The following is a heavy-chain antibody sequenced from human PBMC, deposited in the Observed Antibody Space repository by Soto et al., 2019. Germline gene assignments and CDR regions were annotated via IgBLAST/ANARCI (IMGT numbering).Heavy chain of an antibody. V-gene: IGHV1-3*01. D-gene: IGHD3-3*01. Sequence: GASVKVSCKASGYTFTSYAMHWVRQAPGQRLEWIGWINAGNGNTKYSQKFQGRVTITRDTSASTAYMELSSLRSEDTAVYYCARDALITIFGVVIPRYNWLDPWGQGTLVTVAS. CDR2: INAGNGNT. J-gene: IGHJ5*02. CDR1: GYTFTSYA. CDR3: ARDALITIFGVVIPRYNWLDP.